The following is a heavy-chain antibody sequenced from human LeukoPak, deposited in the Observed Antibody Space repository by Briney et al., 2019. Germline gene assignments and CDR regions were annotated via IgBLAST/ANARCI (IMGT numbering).Heavy chain of an antibody. CDR2: VNSDGSST. V-gene: IGHV3-74*01. D-gene: IGHD3-10*01. CDR1: GFTFTSYW. Sequence: GGSLRLSCAASGFTFTSYWMHWVRQAPGKGLVWVSRVNSDGSSTTYADSVKGRFTISRDNAKNTLYLQMNSLRAEDTAVYYCAKDRLWFGESLGGMDVWGQGTTVTVSS. CDR3: AKDRLWFGESLGGMDV. J-gene: IGHJ6*02.